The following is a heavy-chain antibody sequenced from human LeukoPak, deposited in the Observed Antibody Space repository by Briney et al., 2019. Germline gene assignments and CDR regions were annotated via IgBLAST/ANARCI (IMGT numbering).Heavy chain of an antibody. V-gene: IGHV4-34*01. Sequence: PSETLSLTCAVYGGSFSGYYWSWIRQPPGKGLEWIGEINHSGSTNYTPSLKSRVAISVDTSKTQFSLQLNFVTAADTAVYYCARGLGSGSYYSRYYYMDVWGKGTTVTISS. J-gene: IGHJ6*03. CDR1: GGSFSGYY. CDR3: ARGLGSGSYYSRYYYMDV. D-gene: IGHD3-10*01. CDR2: INHSGST.